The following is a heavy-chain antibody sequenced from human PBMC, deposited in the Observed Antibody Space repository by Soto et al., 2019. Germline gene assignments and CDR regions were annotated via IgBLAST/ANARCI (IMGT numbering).Heavy chain of an antibody. CDR1: GYSFTSYW. J-gene: IGHJ6*02. D-gene: IGHD3-10*01. CDR3: ASLGRSGPYYYYYYGMDV. CDR2: IYPGDSDT. V-gene: IGHV5-51*01. Sequence: PGESLKISCKGSGYSFTSYWIGWVRQMPGKGLEWMGIIYPGDSDTRYSPSFQGQVTISADKSISTAYLQWSSLKASDTAVYYCASLGRSGPYYYYYYGMDVWSQGTTVTVSS.